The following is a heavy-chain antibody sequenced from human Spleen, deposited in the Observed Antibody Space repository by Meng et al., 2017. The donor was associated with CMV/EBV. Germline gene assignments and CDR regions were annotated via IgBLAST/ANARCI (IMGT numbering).Heavy chain of an antibody. D-gene: IGHD1-1*01. V-gene: IGHV3-11*04. J-gene: IGHJ4*02. Sequence: SGFTFSDYSMSWIRQAPGKGLEWVSYISNSGSIIYYADSVKGRFIISRDNSKNSLYLQMNSLRGEDTAVYYCARVRPGGTGFAYFDCWGQGTLVTVSS. CDR3: ARVRPGGTGFAYFDC. CDR2: ISNSGSII. CDR1: GFTFSDYS.